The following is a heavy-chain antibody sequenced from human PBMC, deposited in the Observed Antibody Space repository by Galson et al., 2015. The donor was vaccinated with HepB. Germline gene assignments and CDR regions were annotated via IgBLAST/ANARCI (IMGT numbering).Heavy chain of an antibody. CDR3: ARDEGTTVVPRYWYFDL. V-gene: IGHV3-48*03. J-gene: IGHJ2*01. CDR2: ISSSGSTI. Sequence: SLRLSCAASGFTFSSYEMNWVRQAPGKGLEWVSYISSSGSTIYYADSVKGRFTISRDNAKNSLYLQMNSLRAEDTAVYYCARDEGTTVVPRYWYFDLWGRGTLVTVSS. CDR1: GFTFSSYE. D-gene: IGHD4-23*01.